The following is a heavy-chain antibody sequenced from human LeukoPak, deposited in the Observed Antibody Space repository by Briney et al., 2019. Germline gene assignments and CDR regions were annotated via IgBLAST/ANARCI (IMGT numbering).Heavy chain of an antibody. CDR2: ITWNSYTI. CDR1: GFNFDDYA. Sequence: PGGSLRLSCTATGFNFDDYAMHSVRQSPGKGLEWVSGITWNSYTIVYADSVKGRFTISSDNAKNYLYLQMNSLRAEDTAFYCAKAVGVASLIVDALHVWGQGTMVTVSP. D-gene: IGHD1-26*01. CDR3: AKAVGVASLIVDALHV. J-gene: IGHJ3*01. V-gene: IGHV3-9*01.